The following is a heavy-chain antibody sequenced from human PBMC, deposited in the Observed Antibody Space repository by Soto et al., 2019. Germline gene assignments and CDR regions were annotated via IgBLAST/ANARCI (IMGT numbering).Heavy chain of an antibody. J-gene: IGHJ6*02. Sequence: SVKVSCKASGGTFSSYAISWVRQAPGQGLEWMGGIIPIFGTANYAQKFQGRVTITADKSTSTAYMELSSLRSEYTAVYYCARARTSSGSYFYYYYYGMDVWGQGTTVTVSS. D-gene: IGHD1-26*01. V-gene: IGHV1-69*06. CDR1: GGTFSSYA. CDR3: ARARTSSGSYFYYYYYGMDV. CDR2: IIPIFGTA.